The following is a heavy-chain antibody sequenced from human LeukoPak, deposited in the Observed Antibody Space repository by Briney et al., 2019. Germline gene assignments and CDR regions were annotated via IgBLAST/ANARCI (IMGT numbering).Heavy chain of an antibody. Sequence: PGGSLRLSCAASGFTFSSYAMHWVRQAPGKGLEWVAVISYDGSIQYYADSVKGRFTISRDNSKNTLYLQMNSLGAEDTAVYYCAKGHRYCTSGNCNSAVDYWGQGTLVTVSS. V-gene: IGHV3-30-3*01. D-gene: IGHD2-15*01. J-gene: IGHJ4*02. CDR1: GFTFSSYA. CDR2: ISYDGSIQ. CDR3: AKGHRYCTSGNCNSAVDY.